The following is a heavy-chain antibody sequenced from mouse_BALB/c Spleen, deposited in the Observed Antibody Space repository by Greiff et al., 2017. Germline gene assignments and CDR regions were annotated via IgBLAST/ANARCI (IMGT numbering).Heavy chain of an antibody. J-gene: IGHJ2*01. V-gene: IGHV1-14*01. CDR1: GYTFTSYV. CDR2: INTYNDGT. Sequence: VQLKQSGPELVKPGASVKMSCKASGYTFTSYVMHWVKQKPGQGLEWIGYINTYNDGTKYNEKFKGKATLTSDKSSSTAYMELSSLTSEDSAVYYCARGIAYGNYDYWGQGTTLTVSS. D-gene: IGHD2-1*01. CDR3: ARGIAYGNYDY.